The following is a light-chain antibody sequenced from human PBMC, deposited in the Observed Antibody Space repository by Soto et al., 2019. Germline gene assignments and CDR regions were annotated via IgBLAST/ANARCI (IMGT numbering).Light chain of an antibody. CDR2: AAS. Sequence: DIPMTQFASSLSASVGDRVTITCRASQSISSYLNWYQQKPGKAPKLLIYAASSLQSGVPSRFSGSGSGTDFTLTISSLQPEDFATYYCQQSYSTPRTFGQGTKVDIK. CDR1: QSISSY. CDR3: QQSYSTPRT. J-gene: IGKJ1*01. V-gene: IGKV1-39*01.